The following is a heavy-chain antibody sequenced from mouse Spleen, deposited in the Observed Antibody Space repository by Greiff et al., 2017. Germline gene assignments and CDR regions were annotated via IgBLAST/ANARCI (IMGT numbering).Heavy chain of an antibody. D-gene: IGHD3-1*01. V-gene: IGHV1-18*01. CDR3: ARGATWGRGAMDY. J-gene: IGHJ4*01. Sequence: VQLQPSGPELVKPGASVKIPCKASGYTFTDYNMDWVKQSHGKSLEWIGDINPNNGGTIYNQKFKGKATLTVDKSSSTAYMELRSLTSEDTAVYYCARGATWGRGAMDYWGQGTSVTVSS. CDR1: GYTFTDYN. CDR2: INPNNGGT.